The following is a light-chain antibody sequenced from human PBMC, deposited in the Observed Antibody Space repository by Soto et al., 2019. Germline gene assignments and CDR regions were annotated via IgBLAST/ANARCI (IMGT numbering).Light chain of an antibody. CDR3: QHYNSYSEA. CDR1: QSINTY. V-gene: IGKV1-5*01. Sequence: DIQMTQSPSSLSASLLDRVTITFQTSQSINTYLNWYQHKPGNAPKLLIYGASSLQSGVPSRFSGSGSGTEFTLTISSLQPDDFATYYCQHYNSYSEAFGQGTKV. J-gene: IGKJ1*01. CDR2: GAS.